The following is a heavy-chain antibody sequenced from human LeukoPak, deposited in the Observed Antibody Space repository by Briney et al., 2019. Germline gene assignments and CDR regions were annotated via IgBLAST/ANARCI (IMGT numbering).Heavy chain of an antibody. CDR3: ASSPSWGDGAFDI. CDR1: GYTLTGYY. Sequence: GASVKVSCKASGYTLTGYYMHWVRQAPGQGLEWMGWINPNSGGTNYAQKFQGRVTMTRDTSISTAYMELSRLRSDDTAVYYCASSPSWGDGAFDIWGQGTMVTVSS. D-gene: IGHD2-21*01. J-gene: IGHJ3*02. V-gene: IGHV1-2*02. CDR2: INPNSGGT.